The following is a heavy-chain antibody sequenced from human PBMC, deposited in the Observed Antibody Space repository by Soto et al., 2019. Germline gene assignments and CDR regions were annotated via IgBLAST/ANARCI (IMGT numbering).Heavy chain of an antibody. CDR1: GFTFSDSA. CDR2: IRSKANSFAT. J-gene: IGHJ3*02. Sequence: LRLSCAASGFTFSDSAMQWVRQASGKGLEWVGHIRSKANSFATAYAASVRGRFTISRDDSKNTAYLQMNSLKTEDTAVYYCTRQWYYYDSSGPTDAFDIWGQGTMVTVSS. V-gene: IGHV3-73*01. D-gene: IGHD3-22*01. CDR3: TRQWYYYDSSGPTDAFDI.